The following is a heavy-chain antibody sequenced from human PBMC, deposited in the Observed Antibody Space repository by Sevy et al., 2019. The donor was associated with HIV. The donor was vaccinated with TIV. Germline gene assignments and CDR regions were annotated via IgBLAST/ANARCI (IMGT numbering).Heavy chain of an antibody. Sequence: GGSLRLSCAASGFSFSWYWMSWVRQTPEKGLEWVANIKQDGSEKNYVDSVKGRFTISRDNAKNSLYLQMKSLRVEDTAVYFCSRGLYYYDMRGHQEPGDYWGQGVLITVSS. CDR2: IKQDGSEK. CDR1: GFSFSWYW. J-gene: IGHJ4*02. V-gene: IGHV3-7*04. D-gene: IGHD3-22*01. CDR3: SRGLYYYDMRGHQEPGDY.